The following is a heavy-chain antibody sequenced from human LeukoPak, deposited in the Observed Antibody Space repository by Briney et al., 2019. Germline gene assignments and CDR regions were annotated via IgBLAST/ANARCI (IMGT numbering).Heavy chain of an antibody. J-gene: IGHJ3*02. Sequence: SETLSLTCTVSGGSISSYYWSWIRQPPGKGLEWIGYIYYSGSTNYNPSLKSRVTISVDTSKNQFSLKLSSVTAADTAVCYCARSDGYYDSSGPTYDAFDIWGQGTMVTVSS. CDR2: IYYSGST. CDR3: ARSDGYYDSSGPTYDAFDI. CDR1: GGSISSYY. D-gene: IGHD3-22*01. V-gene: IGHV4-59*08.